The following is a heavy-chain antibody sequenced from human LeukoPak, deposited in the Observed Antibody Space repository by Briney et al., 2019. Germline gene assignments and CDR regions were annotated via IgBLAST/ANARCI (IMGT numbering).Heavy chain of an antibody. D-gene: IGHD2-2*01. V-gene: IGHV4-61*02. CDR1: GGSMTSGAYY. CDR3: ARAGLSTRYSNCYYHYMDV. J-gene: IGHJ6*03. CDR2: IFVTGST. Sequence: PSETLSLTCTVSGGSMTSGAYYWTWVRQPAGKGLEWIGRIFVTGSTNYNPALNGRLTISIDTSKNQFSLSLTSVTAADTAMYYCARAGLSTRYSNCYYHYMDVWGKGTTVTVSS.